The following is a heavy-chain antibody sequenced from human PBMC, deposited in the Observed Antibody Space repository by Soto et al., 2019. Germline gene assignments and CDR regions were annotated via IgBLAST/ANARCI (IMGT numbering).Heavy chain of an antibody. Sequence: QVQLVQSGAEVKKPGSSVKVSCKASGDTFSNFAISWVRQAPGQGLEWMGEIIPTLGTTNYAQNSQGRVTITADESTSTAYMELSSLRFDDTAVYYCARSPHDKPYGDYFDCWGQGTLVTVSS. V-gene: IGHV1-69*01. D-gene: IGHD2-21*01. CDR2: IIPTLGTT. J-gene: IGHJ4*02. CDR1: GDTFSNFA. CDR3: ARSPHDKPYGDYFDC.